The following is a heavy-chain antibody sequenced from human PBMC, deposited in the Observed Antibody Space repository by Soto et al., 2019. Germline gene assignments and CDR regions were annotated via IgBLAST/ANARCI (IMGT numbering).Heavy chain of an antibody. CDR3: ARDFVVPPATSLTPEDYGMDV. D-gene: IGHD2-2*01. CDR2: IIPIFGKA. Sequence: SVKGSCKDSGGSFSSYAFSRVRQAPGHGLEWMGGIIPIFGKAKYAQKFQGRVTITADESTSTAYMELSSLRSEDTAVYYCARDFVVPPATSLTPEDYGMDVWGQRSTVAV. CDR1: GGSFSSYA. J-gene: IGHJ6*02. V-gene: IGHV1-69*13.